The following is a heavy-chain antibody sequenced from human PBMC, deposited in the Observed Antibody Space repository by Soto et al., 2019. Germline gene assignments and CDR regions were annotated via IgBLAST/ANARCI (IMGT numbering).Heavy chain of an antibody. CDR2: ISDNGGST. V-gene: IGHV3-23*01. CDR3: ARGRKYCGLTTCFQYFDY. D-gene: IGHD2-21*01. J-gene: IGHJ4*02. CDR1: GFIFSNYA. Sequence: EVQLLDSGGGLVQPGGSLRLSCTTSGFIFSNYAMNWVRQAPGKGLERVSVISDNGGSTYYADSVKGRFTITRDYSKTTIYLHMNSLSPEDTAVYYCARGRKYCGLTTCFQYFDYWGQGTLVTVSS.